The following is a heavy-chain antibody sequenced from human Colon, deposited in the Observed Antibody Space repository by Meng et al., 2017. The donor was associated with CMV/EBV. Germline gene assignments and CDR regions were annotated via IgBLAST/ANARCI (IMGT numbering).Heavy chain of an antibody. D-gene: IGHD5-12*01. CDR2: IRSSGGST. CDR3: SREMCGLGYAMDV. V-gene: IGHV3-11*01. Sequence: GESLKISCAASGFTFSDYYMSWIRQAAGKGLEWVSYIRSSGGSTYYADSVKGRFTVSRDNAKNSLYLQMNRLRAEDTAVYYCSREMCGLGYAMDVWGQGTTVTVSS. CDR1: GFTFSDYY. J-gene: IGHJ6*02.